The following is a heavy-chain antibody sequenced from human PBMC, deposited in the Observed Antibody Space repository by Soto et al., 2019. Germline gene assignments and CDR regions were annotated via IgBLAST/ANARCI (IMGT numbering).Heavy chain of an antibody. CDR3: ATDNAGPFQL. D-gene: IGHD2-8*01. CDR1: GFTVSSYQ. V-gene: IGHV3-53*01. J-gene: IGHJ1*01. CDR2: IDSAGKI. Sequence: EGQLVESGGGLIQPGGSLRLSCADSGFTVSSYQLNWVRQFPGKGLEWVSIIDSAGKIYYADSVKGRFTISRDNVQTTLDIQMNSRRVEDTAVYYCATDNAGPFQLWCQGNLVTGSS.